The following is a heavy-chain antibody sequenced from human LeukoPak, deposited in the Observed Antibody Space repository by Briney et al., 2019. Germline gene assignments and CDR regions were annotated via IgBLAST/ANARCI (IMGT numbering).Heavy chain of an antibody. D-gene: IGHD3-9*01. J-gene: IGHJ3*02. CDR2: IYYSGST. CDR1: GGSISSYY. V-gene: IGHV4-59*01. CDR3: ARGATKYYDILTGPARKIFDI. Sequence: PSETLSLTCTVSGGSISSYYWSWIRQPPGKGLEWIGYIYYSGSTNYNPSLKSRVTISVDTSKNQFSLKLSSVTAADTAVYYCARGATKYYDILTGPARKIFDIWGQGTMVTVSS.